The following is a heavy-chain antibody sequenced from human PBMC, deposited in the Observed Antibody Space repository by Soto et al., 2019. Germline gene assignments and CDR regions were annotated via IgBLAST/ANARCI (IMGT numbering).Heavy chain of an antibody. J-gene: IGHJ4*02. CDR3: ARDRGSSSAWFWDFGY. CDR2: LNPSGGST. Sequence: VASVKVSCKASGYTFTSYYMPWVRQAPGRGLEWMGILNPSGGSTSYAQKFQGRVTMTRDTSTSTVYMELSRLRSEDTAVYYCARDRGSSSAWFWDFGYLGQGTLVTVSS. D-gene: IGHD6-6*01. CDR1: GYTFTSYY. V-gene: IGHV1-46*01.